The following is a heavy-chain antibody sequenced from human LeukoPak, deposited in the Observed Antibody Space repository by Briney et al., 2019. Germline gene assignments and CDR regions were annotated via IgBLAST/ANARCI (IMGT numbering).Heavy chain of an antibody. D-gene: IGHD1-1*01. Sequence: GGSLRLSCAASGSTFSNSGMAWVRQTPRKGLEWVSAITDSGDTTYYADSVKGRFIISRDNSQNTLYLQMNSLRAEDTAMYYCATMNGYFAYWGQGTLVTVSS. CDR3: ATMNGYFAY. CDR1: GSTFSNSG. J-gene: IGHJ4*02. V-gene: IGHV3-23*01. CDR2: ITDSGDTT.